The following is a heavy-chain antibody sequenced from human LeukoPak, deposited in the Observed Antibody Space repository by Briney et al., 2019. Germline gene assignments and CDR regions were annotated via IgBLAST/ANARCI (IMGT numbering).Heavy chain of an antibody. J-gene: IGHJ4*02. CDR3: AKDFRDGYNHPSYYFDS. CDR1: GFTFSSYG. V-gene: IGHV3-30*18. CDR2: MSFDGSSE. Sequence: PGGSLRLSCAASGFTFSSYGMHWVRQAPGKGLEWVAVMSFDGSSEYYAYSVQGRFTVARDNSKNTMYLQMNSLRAEDTAVYYCAKDFRDGYNHPSYYFDSWGQGTLVTVSS. D-gene: IGHD5-24*01.